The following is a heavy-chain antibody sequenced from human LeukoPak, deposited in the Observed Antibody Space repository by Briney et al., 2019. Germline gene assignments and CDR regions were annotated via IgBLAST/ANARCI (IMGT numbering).Heavy chain of an antibody. Sequence: ASVKVSCKASGYTFTGYYMYWVRQAPGQGLEWMGWINPNSGGTNYAQKFQGRVTMTRDTSISTAYMELSSLRSEDTAVYYCARDRGIAAAVTFDPWGQGTLVTVSS. CDR3: ARDRGIAAAVTFDP. D-gene: IGHD6-13*01. V-gene: IGHV1-2*02. CDR2: INPNSGGT. CDR1: GYTFTGYY. J-gene: IGHJ5*02.